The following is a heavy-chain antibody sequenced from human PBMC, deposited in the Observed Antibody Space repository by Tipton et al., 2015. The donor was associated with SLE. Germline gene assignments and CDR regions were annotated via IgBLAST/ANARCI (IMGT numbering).Heavy chain of an antibody. CDR1: DGSFTGYF. CDR3: ARDRGDTAMVLYWYFDL. Sequence: TLSLTCAVYDGSFTGYFWTWIRQSPGKGLEWIGEINHSGSTNYNPSLKSRVTISVDTSKNQFSLKLSSVNAADTAVYYCARDRGDTAMVLYWYFDLWGRGTLVTVSS. J-gene: IGHJ2*01. CDR2: INHSGST. D-gene: IGHD5-18*01. V-gene: IGHV4-34*01.